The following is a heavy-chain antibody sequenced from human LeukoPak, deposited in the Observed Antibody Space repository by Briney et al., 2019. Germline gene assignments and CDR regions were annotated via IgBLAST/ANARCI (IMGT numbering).Heavy chain of an antibody. J-gene: IGHJ4*02. CDR1: GGSISSYY. Sequence: SETPSLTCTVSGGSISSYYWNWIRQPAGEGLEWIGRIYTSGSTNYDPSLKSRVTMSVDTSKNQFSLKLSSVTAADTAVYYCARAPYDFWSGYSTGFDYWGQGTLVTVSS. D-gene: IGHD3-3*01. CDR3: ARAPYDFWSGYSTGFDY. CDR2: IYTSGST. V-gene: IGHV4-4*07.